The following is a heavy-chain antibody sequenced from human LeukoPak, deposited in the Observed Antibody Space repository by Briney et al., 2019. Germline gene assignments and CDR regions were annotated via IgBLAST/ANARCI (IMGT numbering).Heavy chain of an antibody. V-gene: IGHV4-34*01. J-gene: IGHJ4*02. CDR3: ARSGSPTTPFDY. Sequence: SETLSFTCAVSGGSFSGYYWTWIRQPPGKGLEWIGEINHSGSANYNPSLKSRVTISLDTSKNQFSLKLSSVTAADTAVYYCARSGSPTTPFDYWGQGTLVTVSS. CDR1: GGSFSGYY. D-gene: IGHD1-26*01. CDR2: INHSGSA.